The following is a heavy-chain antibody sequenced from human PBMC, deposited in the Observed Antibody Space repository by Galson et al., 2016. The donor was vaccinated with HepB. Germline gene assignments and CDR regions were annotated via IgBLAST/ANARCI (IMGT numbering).Heavy chain of an antibody. Sequence: SLRLSCAASGFTFRNYDMNWVRQSPGRGLECVSIISRGNGNTYYAHSVKGRFTVSRDNSKTIIYLHMDDLRSEDTAIYYCTKDPQFHFGSGSYFDSWGPGTLVTVSS. D-gene: IGHD3-10*01. CDR1: GFTFRNYD. V-gene: IGHV3-23*01. CDR2: ISRGNGNT. CDR3: TKDPQFHFGSGSYFDS. J-gene: IGHJ4*02.